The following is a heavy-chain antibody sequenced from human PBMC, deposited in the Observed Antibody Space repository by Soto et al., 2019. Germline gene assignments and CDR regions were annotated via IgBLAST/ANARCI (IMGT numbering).Heavy chain of an antibody. CDR3: ARDYGSGSHGAYYYYGMDV. CDR2: IYYSGST. J-gene: IGHJ6*02. CDR1: GGSVSSGSYY. D-gene: IGHD3-10*01. V-gene: IGHV4-61*01. Sequence: QVQLQESGPGLVKPSETLSLTCTVSGGSVSSGSYYWSWIRQPPGKGLEWIGYIYYSGSTNYNPSLKSRVTISVDTSKNQFSLKLSSVTAADTAVYYCARDYGSGSHGAYYYYGMDVWGHGTTVTVSS.